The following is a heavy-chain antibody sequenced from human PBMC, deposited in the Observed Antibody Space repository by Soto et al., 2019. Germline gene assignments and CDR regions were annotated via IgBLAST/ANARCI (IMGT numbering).Heavy chain of an antibody. Sequence: SETLSLTCTVSGGSITSGGYYCSWIRQPPGKGLESIGYIYYSGSTNYNPSLKSRVTISVDTSKNQFSLKLSSVTAADTAVYYCARRYGGNFDYWGQGTLVTVS. CDR1: GGSITSGGYY. CDR3: ARRYGGNFDY. D-gene: IGHD1-26*01. CDR2: IYYSGST. V-gene: IGHV4-61*08. J-gene: IGHJ4*02.